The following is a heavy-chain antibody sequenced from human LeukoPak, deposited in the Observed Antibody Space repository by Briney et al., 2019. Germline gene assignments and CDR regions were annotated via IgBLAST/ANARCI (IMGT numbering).Heavy chain of an antibody. J-gene: IGHJ4*02. Sequence: GGSLRLSCAASGFTFSSYAMIWVRQAPGKGLEWVSAISGSGGSTYYADSVKGRFTISRDNSKNTLYLQMNSLRAEDTAVYYCAKWRYYDILTGYYHPFDYWGQGTLVTVSS. D-gene: IGHD3-9*01. CDR1: GFTFSSYA. CDR2: ISGSGGST. CDR3: AKWRYYDILTGYYHPFDY. V-gene: IGHV3-23*01.